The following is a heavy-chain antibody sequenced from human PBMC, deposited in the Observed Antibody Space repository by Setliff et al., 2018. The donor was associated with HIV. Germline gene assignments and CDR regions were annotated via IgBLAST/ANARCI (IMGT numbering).Heavy chain of an antibody. Sequence: SETLSLTCTVSGGSINGHSWSWIRQPPGKVLEWIGYIDHSETTNYNPSLKSRLTISIDTSKTQFSLNLSSVTAADMAVYYCARATVRDFGLVITNFDQWGLGTLVTVSS. V-gene: IGHV4-59*11. CDR1: GGSINGHS. CDR3: ARATVRDFGLVITNFDQ. J-gene: IGHJ4*02. CDR2: IDHSETT. D-gene: IGHD3-3*01.